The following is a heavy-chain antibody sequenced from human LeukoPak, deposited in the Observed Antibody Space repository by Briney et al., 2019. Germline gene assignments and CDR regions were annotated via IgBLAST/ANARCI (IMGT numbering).Heavy chain of an antibody. CDR3: ARGEYYYYMDV. J-gene: IGHJ6*03. V-gene: IGHV4-38-2*02. CDR1: AYSISSHYY. Sequence: SETLSLTCTVSAYSISSHYYWSWIRQPPGKGLEWIGSVYHSGSTYYNPSLKSRVTILVDTSKNQFSLKLNSVTAADMAVYYCARGEYYYYMDVWGKGTTVTVSS. CDR2: VYHSGST.